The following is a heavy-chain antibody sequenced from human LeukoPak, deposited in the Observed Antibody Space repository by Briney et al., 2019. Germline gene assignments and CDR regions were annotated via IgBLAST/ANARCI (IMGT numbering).Heavy chain of an antibody. Sequence: PGGSLRLSCAASGFTFSSYSMNWVRQAPGKGLEWVSYISSSSSTIYYADSVKGRFTIPRDNAKNSLYLQMNSLRAEDTAVYYCAREASGFRFGWFDPWGQGTLVTVSS. CDR1: GFTFSSYS. V-gene: IGHV3-48*01. D-gene: IGHD6-19*01. CDR2: ISSSSSTI. J-gene: IGHJ5*02. CDR3: AREASGFRFGWFDP.